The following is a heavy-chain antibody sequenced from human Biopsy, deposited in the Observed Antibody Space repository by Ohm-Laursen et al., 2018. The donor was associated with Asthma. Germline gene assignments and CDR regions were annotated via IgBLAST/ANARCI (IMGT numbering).Heavy chain of an antibody. J-gene: IGHJ4*02. Sequence: SLRLSCSASGFTVSDYYISWIRQAPGKGLEWVSYVSSRGGDSAIYYADSVKGRFTISRDNAKNSVYLLMNSLRVEDTAVYYCAREVLSSWSFDYWGQGTLVTVSS. D-gene: IGHD6-13*01. CDR1: GFTVSDYY. V-gene: IGHV3-11*04. CDR3: AREVLSSWSFDY. CDR2: VSSRGGDSAI.